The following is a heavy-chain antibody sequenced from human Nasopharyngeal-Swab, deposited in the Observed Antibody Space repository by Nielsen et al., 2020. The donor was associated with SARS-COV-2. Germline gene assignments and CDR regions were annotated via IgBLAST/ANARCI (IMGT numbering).Heavy chain of an antibody. V-gene: IGHV3-23*01. CDR1: GFTFSSYA. J-gene: IGHJ4*02. CDR3: AKPGKGTHDY. CDR2: ISGSGGST. Sequence: GESLKISCAASGFTFSSYAMSWVRQAPGKGLEWVSAISGSGGSTYYADSVKGRFTISRDNSKNTLYLQMNSLRAEDTAVYYCAKPGKGTHDYWGQGTLVTVSS. D-gene: IGHD1-1*01.